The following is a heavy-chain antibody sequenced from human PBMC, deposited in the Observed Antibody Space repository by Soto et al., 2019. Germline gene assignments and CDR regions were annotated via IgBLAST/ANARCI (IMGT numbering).Heavy chain of an antibody. Sequence: GGSLRLSCAASGFTFTTYSMNWVRQAPGKGLEWVSYISSSSSTIYYADSVKGRFTISRDNAKNSLYLQMSSLRDEDTAVYYCARDSGYSYGYAYWYFDLWGRGTLVTVSS. D-gene: IGHD5-18*01. CDR3: ARDSGYSYGYAYWYFDL. V-gene: IGHV3-48*02. CDR2: ISSSSSTI. CDR1: GFTFTTYS. J-gene: IGHJ2*01.